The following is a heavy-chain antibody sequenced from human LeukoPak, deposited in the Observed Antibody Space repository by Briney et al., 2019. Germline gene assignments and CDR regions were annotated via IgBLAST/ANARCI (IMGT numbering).Heavy chain of an antibody. D-gene: IGHD5-12*01. CDR1: GFTFGGYA. Sequence: GGSLRLSCAASGFTFGGYAMSWVRQAPGKGLEWVSGISAGGGTTYYADSVKGRFTISRDNSKNTLYLQVDSLRAEDTAVYYCAKDSGAKIRYLDYWGQGTLVTVSS. CDR3: AKDSGAKIRYLDY. CDR2: ISAGGGTT. V-gene: IGHV3-23*01. J-gene: IGHJ4*02.